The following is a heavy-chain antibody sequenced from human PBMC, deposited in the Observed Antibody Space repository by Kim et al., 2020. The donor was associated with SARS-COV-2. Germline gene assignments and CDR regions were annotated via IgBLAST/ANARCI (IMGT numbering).Heavy chain of an antibody. Sequence: GGSLRLSCAASGFTFSSYSMNWVRQAPGKGLEWVSSISSSSSYIYYADSVKGRFTISRDNAKNSLYLQMNSLRAEDTAVYYCARDLLSIAVPTDHYYYYGMDVWGQGTTVTVSS. CDR3: ARDLLSIAVPTDHYYYYGMDV. V-gene: IGHV3-21*01. CDR1: GFTFSSYS. D-gene: IGHD6-19*01. J-gene: IGHJ6*02. CDR2: ISSSSSYI.